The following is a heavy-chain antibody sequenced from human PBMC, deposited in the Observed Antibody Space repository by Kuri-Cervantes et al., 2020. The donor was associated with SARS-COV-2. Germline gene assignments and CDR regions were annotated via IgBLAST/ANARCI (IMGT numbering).Heavy chain of an antibody. J-gene: IGHJ6*02. Sequence: SVKVSCKASGFTFTSSAVQWVRQARGQRLEWIGWIVVGSGNTNYAQRFQERVTITRDMSTSTAYMELSSLRSEDTAVYYCARLRLGELSLSDDYYYYGMDVWGQGTTVTVSS. CDR2: IVVGSGNT. CDR1: GFTFTSSA. CDR3: ARLRLGELSLSDDYYYYGMDV. V-gene: IGHV1-58*01. D-gene: IGHD3-16*02.